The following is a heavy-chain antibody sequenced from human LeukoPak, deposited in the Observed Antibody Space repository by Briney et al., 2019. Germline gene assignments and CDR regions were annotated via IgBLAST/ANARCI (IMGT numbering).Heavy chain of an antibody. J-gene: IGHJ4*02. Sequence: GGSLRLSSAASGFIFSSYWMHWVRHAPGKGLVWVSHINNDGSSTNYADSVKGRFTISRDNAKNTLYLQMNSLRAEDTAIYYCATSRTFDHWGQGTLVTVSS. D-gene: IGHD2-2*01. V-gene: IGHV3-74*01. CDR3: ATSRTFDH. CDR1: GFIFSSYW. CDR2: INNDGSST.